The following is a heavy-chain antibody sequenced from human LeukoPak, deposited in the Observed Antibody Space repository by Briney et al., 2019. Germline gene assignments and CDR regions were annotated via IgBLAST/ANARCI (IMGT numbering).Heavy chain of an antibody. J-gene: IGHJ4*02. V-gene: IGHV1-69*01. CDR1: GGTFSSYA. CDR3: ARGWLAETTVVTPYNY. Sequence: SVKVSCKASGGTFSSYAISWVRQAPGQGLEWMGGIIPIFGTANYAQKFQGRVTITAVESMSTAYMELSSLRSEDTAVYYCARGWLAETTVVTPYNYWGQGSLVTVSS. CDR2: IIPIFGTA. D-gene: IGHD4-23*01.